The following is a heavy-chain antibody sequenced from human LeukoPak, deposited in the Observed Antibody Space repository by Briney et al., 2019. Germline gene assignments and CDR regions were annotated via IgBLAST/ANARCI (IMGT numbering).Heavy chain of an antibody. Sequence: PGGSLRLSCATSGFTFSMSAMHWVRLAPGKGLDWVAVISFDGGNKFYADSVKGRFSISRDNSKNTLYLQMTSLALDATAVYFSARGRAGIAAAGFDYCGQGTLVTVSS. CDR3: ARGRAGIAAAGFDY. CDR1: GFTFSMSA. D-gene: IGHD6-13*01. V-gene: IGHV3-30-3*01. CDR2: ISFDGGNK. J-gene: IGHJ4*02.